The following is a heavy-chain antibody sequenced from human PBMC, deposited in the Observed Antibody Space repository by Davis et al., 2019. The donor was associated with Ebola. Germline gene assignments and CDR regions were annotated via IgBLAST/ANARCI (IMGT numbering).Heavy chain of an antibody. V-gene: IGHV3-30*02. CDR1: GFTFSSYG. D-gene: IGHD5-18*01. CDR2: IQYDGSNT. CDR3: AKGRDKAMATWPFDF. J-gene: IGHJ4*02. Sequence: GGSLRLSCAASGFTFSSYGMHWVRQAPGKGLEWVAFIQYDGSNTYYGDSVKGRFTISRDRSKSTLFLQMSSLRPEDTAVYYCAKGRDKAMATWPFDFWGQGTLLTVSS.